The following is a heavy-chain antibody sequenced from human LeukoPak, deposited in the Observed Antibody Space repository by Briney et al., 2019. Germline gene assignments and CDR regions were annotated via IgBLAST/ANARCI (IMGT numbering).Heavy chain of an antibody. V-gene: IGHV3-48*01. CDR3: ARGPPRMATISPFDY. D-gene: IGHD5-12*01. CDR1: GFTFSSYS. Sequence: GGSLRLSCAASGFTFSSYSMNWVPQATGKGLEWVSYISSSSSTIYYADSVKGRFTISRDNAKNSLYLQMNSLRAEDTAVYYCARGPPRMATISPFDYWGQGTLVTVSS. J-gene: IGHJ4*02. CDR2: ISSSSSTI.